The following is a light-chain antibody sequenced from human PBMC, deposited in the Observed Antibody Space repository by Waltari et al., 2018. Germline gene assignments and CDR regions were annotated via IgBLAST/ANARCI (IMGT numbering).Light chain of an antibody. V-gene: IGKV1D-16*01. J-gene: IGKJ5*01. CDR1: QGIRSW. Sequence: DIQMTQSPPSVSASVGDRVTITCRASQGIRSWLSWYQQKPGKAPKLLIYATSNLQSWVPARFSGSGSGTEFTLTISSLQPDDFASYYCQQYYRYITFGQGTRLEIK. CDR3: QQYYRYIT. CDR2: ATS.